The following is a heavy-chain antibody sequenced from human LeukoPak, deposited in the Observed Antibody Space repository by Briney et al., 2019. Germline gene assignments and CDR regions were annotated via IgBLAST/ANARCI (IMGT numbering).Heavy chain of an antibody. V-gene: IGHV4-39*07. J-gene: IGHJ2*01. D-gene: IGHD3-10*01. Sequence: SETLSLTCTVSGGSISSGSYYWGWIRQPPGKGLEWIGSAYFSGSAYYNSSLKSRLTISLDTSKNQFSLKLSSVTAADTAVYYCARVQLWFGELLTWYFDLWGRGTLVTVSS. CDR1: GGSISSGSYY. CDR2: AYFSGSA. CDR3: ARVQLWFGELLTWYFDL.